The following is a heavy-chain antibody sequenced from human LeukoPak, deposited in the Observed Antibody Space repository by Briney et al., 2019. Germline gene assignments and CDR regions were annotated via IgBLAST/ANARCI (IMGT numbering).Heavy chain of an antibody. CDR1: GFTFSSFA. Sequence: GGSLRLSCAASGFTFSSFALSWVRQAPGKELEWVSTVSDTTYYADSVRGRFTISRDDSKNTLYLQMDSLRAEDTAIYFCARSRGPGSHWFDPWGQGTLVTVSS. D-gene: IGHD3-10*01. V-gene: IGHV3-23*01. CDR3: ARSRGPGSHWFDP. J-gene: IGHJ5*02. CDR2: VSDTT.